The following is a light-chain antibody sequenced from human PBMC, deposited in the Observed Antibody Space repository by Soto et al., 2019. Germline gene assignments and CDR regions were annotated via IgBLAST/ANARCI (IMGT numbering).Light chain of an antibody. CDR1: QGVSRK. V-gene: IGKV3-15*01. CDR2: GAS. J-gene: IGKJ4*01. CDR3: QQYHTWPIT. Sequence: DIVMTQSPATLSVAPGERVTFSCXASQGVSRKLAWYQHKPGQAPRLLISGASTGATGIPARFXGSGSGTEFTLTISSLQSEDCAIYYCQQYHTWPITFGGGTKVEIK.